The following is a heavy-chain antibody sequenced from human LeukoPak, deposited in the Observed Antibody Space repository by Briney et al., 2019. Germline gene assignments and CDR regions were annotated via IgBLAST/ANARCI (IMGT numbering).Heavy chain of an antibody. CDR2: MYHSGHT. CDR3: ARIGYSGYGTVDY. Sequence: SETLSLTCAVSGASISSTNWWSWARQPPGKGLEWIGKMYHSGHTNYNPSLKSRVTISVDKSKNQFSLKLTSVTAVDTAVYYCARIGYSGYGTVDYWGQGTLVTVSS. V-gene: IGHV4-4*02. D-gene: IGHD5-12*01. J-gene: IGHJ4*02. CDR1: GASISSTNW.